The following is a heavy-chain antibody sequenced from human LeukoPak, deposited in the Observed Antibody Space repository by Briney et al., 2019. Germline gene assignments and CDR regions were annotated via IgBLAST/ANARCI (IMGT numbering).Heavy chain of an antibody. V-gene: IGHV4-34*01. J-gene: IGHJ4*02. Sequence: SETLSLTCAVYGGSFSGYYWSWIRQPPGKGLEWIGEINHSGSTNYNPSLKSRVTISVDTSKNQFSLKLSSVTAADTAVYYCARGLYNSYSGSYYFAYWGQGTLVTVSS. CDR2: INHSGST. CDR3: ARGLYNSYSGSYYFAY. D-gene: IGHD1-26*01. CDR1: GGSFSGYY.